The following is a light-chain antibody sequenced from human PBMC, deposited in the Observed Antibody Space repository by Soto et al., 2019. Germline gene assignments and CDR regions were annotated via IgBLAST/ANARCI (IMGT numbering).Light chain of an antibody. V-gene: IGKV1-5*03. J-gene: IGKJ1*01. CDR3: QQYHVFAWT. CDR2: KAS. CDR1: QNIITW. Sequence: DIQMTQSPSTLSASVGDRVTISCRASQNIITWVAWYQQKPGKSPKLLIYKASSLQSGVPSRFSGSGSGTEFTLTINSLQPDDSATYYCQQYHVFAWTFGQGTNVEIE.